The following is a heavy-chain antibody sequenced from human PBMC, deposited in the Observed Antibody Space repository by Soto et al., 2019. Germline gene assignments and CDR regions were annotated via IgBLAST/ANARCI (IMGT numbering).Heavy chain of an antibody. CDR1: GFTVSNNY. CDR3: SRRRGGGGY. V-gene: IGHV3-53*01. J-gene: IGHJ4*02. D-gene: IGHD3-10*01. Sequence: EVQLVESGGGLIQPGGSLRLSCAVSGFTVSNNYMSWVRQAPGKGLEGVSVIYSGGYTAYGDSVKGRFTISRDNSKNTLSHKVNSQGADDTAVYYGSRRRGGGGYWGQGTLVTVSS. CDR2: IYSGGYT.